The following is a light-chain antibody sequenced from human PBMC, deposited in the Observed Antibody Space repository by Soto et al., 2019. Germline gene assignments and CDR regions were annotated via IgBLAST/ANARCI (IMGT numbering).Light chain of an antibody. Sequence: QSALTKPASVSGSPGQSITISCTGTSSDVGSYNLVSWYQQHPGKAPKLMIYEGSKRPSGVSNRFSGSKSGNTASLTISGLQAEDEADYYCCSYAGSSTPLVFGGGTKLTVL. J-gene: IGLJ2*01. CDR2: EGS. V-gene: IGLV2-23*01. CDR3: CSYAGSSTPLV. CDR1: SSDVGSYNL.